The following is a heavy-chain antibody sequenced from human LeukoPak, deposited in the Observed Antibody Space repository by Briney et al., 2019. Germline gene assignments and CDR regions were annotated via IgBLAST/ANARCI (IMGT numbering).Heavy chain of an antibody. V-gene: IGHV1-8*01. CDR3: ARVEGYCSGGSCYRRPPGDY. D-gene: IGHD2-15*01. CDR1: GYTFTSYD. J-gene: IGHJ4*02. Sequence: GASVKLSCKASGYTFTSYDISWVRQATGQGLEWMGWMNPNSGNTGYAQKFQGRVTMTRNTSISTAYMELSSLRSEDTAVYYCARVEGYCSGGSCYRRPPGDYWGQGTLVTVSS. CDR2: MNPNSGNT.